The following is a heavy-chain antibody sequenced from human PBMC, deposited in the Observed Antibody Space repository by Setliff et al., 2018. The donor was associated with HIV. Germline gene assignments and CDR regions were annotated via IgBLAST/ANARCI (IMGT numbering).Heavy chain of an antibody. CDR3: ARRKTHSGSFHDAFDI. J-gene: IGHJ3*02. Sequence: ASVKVSCKASGYTFTSYDINWVRQAAGQGLEWMGWMNPNSGNTGCAQKFQGRVTITMNTSISTAYMDLISLRSEDTAVYYCARRKTHSGSFHDAFDIWGQGTMVTVSS. V-gene: IGHV1-8*03. CDR1: GYTFTSYD. CDR2: MNPNSGNT. D-gene: IGHD1-26*01.